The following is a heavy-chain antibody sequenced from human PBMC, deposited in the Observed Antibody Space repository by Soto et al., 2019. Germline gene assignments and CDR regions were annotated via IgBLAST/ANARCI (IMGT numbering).Heavy chain of an antibody. CDR1: GGSFSGYY. Sequence: SATLSLTCAVYGGSFSGYYWSWIRQPPGKGLEWIGEINHSGSTNYNPSLKSRVTISVDTSKNQFSLKLSSVTAADTAVYYCAGGGNMTTVPPGPRRRGWFDPWGQGTLVTVSS. CDR2: INHSGST. D-gene: IGHD4-4*01. J-gene: IGHJ5*02. V-gene: IGHV4-34*01. CDR3: AGGGNMTTVPPGPRRRGWFDP.